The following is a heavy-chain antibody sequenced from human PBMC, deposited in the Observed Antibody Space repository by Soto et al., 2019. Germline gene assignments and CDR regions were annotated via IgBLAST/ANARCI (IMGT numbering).Heavy chain of an antibody. CDR3: AKDYGSARYYYYGMDV. V-gene: IGHV3-23*01. J-gene: IGHJ6*02. D-gene: IGHD6-6*01. Sequence: AGGSLRLSCAASGFTFSSYAMSWVRQAPGKGLEWVSAISGSGGSTYYADSVKGRFTISRDNSKNTLYLQMNSLRAEDTAVYYCAKDYGSARYYYYGMDVWGQGTTVTVSS. CDR2: ISGSGGST. CDR1: GFTFSSYA.